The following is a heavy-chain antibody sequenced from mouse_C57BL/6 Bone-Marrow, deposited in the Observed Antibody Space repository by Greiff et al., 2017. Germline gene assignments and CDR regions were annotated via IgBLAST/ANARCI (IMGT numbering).Heavy chain of an antibody. CDR2: IYPGSGST. CDR3: AIRPNFFARYY. V-gene: IGHV1-55*01. CDR1: GYTFTSYW. J-gene: IGHJ4*01. Sequence: QVQLQQPGAELVKPGASVKMSCKASGYTFTSYWINWVKQRPGQGLEWIGDIYPGSGSTNYNEKFKSKATLTVDTFSSTAYMQLSSLTSEDSAVYYSAIRPNFFARYYWGQGTSVTVSS.